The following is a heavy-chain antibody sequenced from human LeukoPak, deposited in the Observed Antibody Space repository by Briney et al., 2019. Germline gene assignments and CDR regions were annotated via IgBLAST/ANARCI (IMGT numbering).Heavy chain of an antibody. D-gene: IGHD1-26*01. J-gene: IGHJ4*02. CDR3: ARHGASGSYLYYFDY. V-gene: IGHV4-59*08. Sequence: PSETLSLTCTVSGGSISSYDWCWVRQTPGQGLEWMGYIYYSGRTNYKPSPKTPATLSVDTSQNQFSLKLSSVTAADTPVYFCARHGASGSYLYYFDYWGQGTLVTVSS. CDR1: GGSISSYD. CDR2: IYYSGRT.